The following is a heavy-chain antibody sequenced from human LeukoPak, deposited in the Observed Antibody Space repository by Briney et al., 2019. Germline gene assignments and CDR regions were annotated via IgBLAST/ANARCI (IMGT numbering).Heavy chain of an antibody. CDR1: GFTFSSYG. CDR3: AKDRDPVSGPVYGMDV. Sequence: GRSLRLSCAASGFTFSSYGMHWVRQAPGKGLEWVAVISYDGSNKYYADSVKGRFTISRDNSKNTLYLQMNSLRAEDTAVYYCAKDRDPVSGPVYGMDVWGQGTTVTVSS. V-gene: IGHV3-30*18. D-gene: IGHD3-10*01. CDR2: ISYDGSNK. J-gene: IGHJ6*02.